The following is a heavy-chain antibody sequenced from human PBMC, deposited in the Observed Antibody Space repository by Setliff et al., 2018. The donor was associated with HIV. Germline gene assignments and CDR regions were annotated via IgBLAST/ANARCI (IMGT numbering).Heavy chain of an antibody. CDR1: GYTFTDHN. Sequence: ASVKVSCKTSGYTFTDHNIHWVRQAPGQGLEWMGWINPKSGDTTYAQRLQGRVTMTRDTSINTAYMEQNRLLYDDTALYYCVKGAGGYYDFWSQGTLVTVSS. J-gene: IGHJ4*02. CDR2: INPKSGDT. CDR3: VKGAGGYYDF. V-gene: IGHV1-2*02. D-gene: IGHD2-15*01.